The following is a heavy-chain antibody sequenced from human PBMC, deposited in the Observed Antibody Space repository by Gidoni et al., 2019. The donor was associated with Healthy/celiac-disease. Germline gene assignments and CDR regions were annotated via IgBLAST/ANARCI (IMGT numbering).Heavy chain of an antibody. CDR2: ISWNSGSI. J-gene: IGHJ4*02. Sequence: EVQLVESVGGLVQPGRSLRLSCAASAFTFDDYAMHWVRQAPGKGLEWVSGISWNSGSIGYADSVKGRFTISRDNAKNSLYLQMNSLRAEDTALYYCAKDISPIVGATTFDYWGQGTLVTVSS. CDR3: AKDISPIVGATTFDY. V-gene: IGHV3-9*01. D-gene: IGHD1-26*01. CDR1: AFTFDDYA.